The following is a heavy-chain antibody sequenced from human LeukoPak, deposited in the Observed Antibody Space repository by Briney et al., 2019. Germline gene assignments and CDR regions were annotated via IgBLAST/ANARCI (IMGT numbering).Heavy chain of an antibody. CDR2: MNPNSGNT. D-gene: IGHD3-22*01. CDR3: ATFRDSSGYHAFDI. Sequence: GASVKVSCKASGYTFTSYDINWVRQATGQGLEWMGWMNPNSGNTGYAQKFQGRVTMTRNTSISTAYMELSSLRSEDTAVYYCATFRDSSGYHAFDIWGQGTMVTVSS. J-gene: IGHJ3*02. V-gene: IGHV1-8*01. CDR1: GYTFTSYD.